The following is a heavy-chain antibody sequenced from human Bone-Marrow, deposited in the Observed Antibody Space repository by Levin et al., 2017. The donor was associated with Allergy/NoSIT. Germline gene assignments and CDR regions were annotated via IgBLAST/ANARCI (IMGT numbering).Heavy chain of an antibody. J-gene: IGHJ6*02. V-gene: IGHV1-18*01. D-gene: IGHD2-15*01. CDR1: GYNLNSYG. CDR2: ISTANGVT. CDR3: ARDRGGSTYGMDV. Sequence: KISCKASGYNLNSYGITWVRQAPGQGLEWMGWISTANGVTKYAQNFQGRVTMTRDTSTSTAYMELRSLRPDDTAVYYCARDRGGSTYGMDVWGQGTTVTVSS.